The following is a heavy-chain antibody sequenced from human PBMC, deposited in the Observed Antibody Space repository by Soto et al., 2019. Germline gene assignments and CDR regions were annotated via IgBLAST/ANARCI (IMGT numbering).Heavy chain of an antibody. CDR1: GGSLSDYF. CDR3: ARHLISPRYFDY. CDR2: INHSGST. Sequence: SETLSLTCVVSGGSLSDYFWSWIRQPPGKALEWIGEINHSGSTNYNPSLKSRVTISVDTSKNQFSLKLSSVTAADTAVYYCARHLISPRYFDYWGQGTLVTVSS. J-gene: IGHJ4*02. V-gene: IGHV4-34*01.